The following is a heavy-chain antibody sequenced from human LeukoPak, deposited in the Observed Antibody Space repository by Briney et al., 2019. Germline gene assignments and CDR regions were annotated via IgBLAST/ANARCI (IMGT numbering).Heavy chain of an antibody. CDR2: ISSNGGST. CDR1: GFTFSSYA. V-gene: IGHV3-64*01. D-gene: IGHD2-2*01. Sequence: PGGSLRLSCAASGFTFSSYAMHWVRQAPGKGLEYVSAISSNGGSTYYANSVKGRVTISRDNSKNTLYLQMGSLRAEDMAVYYCARGDSVVVPAAIGGEGAFDIWGQGTMVTVSS. CDR3: ARGDSVVVPAAIGGEGAFDI. J-gene: IGHJ3*02.